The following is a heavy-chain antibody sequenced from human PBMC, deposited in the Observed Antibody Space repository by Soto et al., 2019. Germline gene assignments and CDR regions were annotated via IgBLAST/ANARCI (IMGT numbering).Heavy chain of an antibody. J-gene: IGHJ6*02. CDR1: GYTFLHYG. D-gene: IGHD2-2*01. V-gene: IGHV1-18*04. Sequence: ASVKGSCMTSGYTFLHYGISWGRPAPGQGIELKGWVSPYNGNTDNAHKVQGRVTMTTDTATATAYMELRCLRSDDTDVYYCARDDQGSCSAHYYGMDVWGPGTTVTVSS. CDR3: ARDDQGSCSAHYYGMDV. CDR2: VSPYNGNT.